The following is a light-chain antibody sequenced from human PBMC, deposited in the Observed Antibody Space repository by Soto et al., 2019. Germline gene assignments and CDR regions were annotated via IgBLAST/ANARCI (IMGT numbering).Light chain of an antibody. V-gene: IGLV1-40*01. CDR3: QSYDSTFHVT. CDR2: GNT. Sequence: AVVTQPPSVSGAPGQRVTISCTGSSSNIGAGYDVHWYQQLPGAAPKFLIYGNTIRPSGVPDRFSGSKSGTSASLAITGLQAEDEADYYCQSYDSTFHVTFGGGTKLTVL. J-gene: IGLJ2*01. CDR1: SSNIGAGYD.